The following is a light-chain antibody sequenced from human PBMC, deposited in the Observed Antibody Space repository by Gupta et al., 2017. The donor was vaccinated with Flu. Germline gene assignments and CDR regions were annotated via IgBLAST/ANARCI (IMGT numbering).Light chain of an antibody. Sequence: VGDRVTITCRASQSVGSRLTWYQQKPGKAPKLRIYKASSLESGVPSRFSGSGSGTEFTLTISSLQPDDSATYYCQQFDTYWTFGQGTKVEIK. CDR2: KAS. CDR3: QQFDTYWT. CDR1: QSVGSR. J-gene: IGKJ1*01. V-gene: IGKV1-5*03.